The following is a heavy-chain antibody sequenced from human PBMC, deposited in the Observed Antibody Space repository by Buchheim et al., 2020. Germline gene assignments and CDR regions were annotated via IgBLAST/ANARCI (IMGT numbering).Heavy chain of an antibody. CDR3: ARQGHYGDYDN. J-gene: IGHJ4*02. D-gene: IGHD4-17*01. Sequence: QVQPQESGPGLVKPSETLSLTCTVPGGSISSYYWSWIRQPPGGGLECIAYIHYSGSTNYNPSLKSRVTISVDTSKHQFSLKVSSVTAADTAVYYCARQGHYGDYDNWGQGTL. CDR1: GGSISSYY. V-gene: IGHV4-59*08. CDR2: IHYSGST.